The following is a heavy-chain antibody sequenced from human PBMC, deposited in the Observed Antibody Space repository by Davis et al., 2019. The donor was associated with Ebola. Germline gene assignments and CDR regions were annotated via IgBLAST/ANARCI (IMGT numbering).Heavy chain of an antibody. V-gene: IGHV4-61*08. CDR1: GGSVSSGGHY. Sequence: MPSETLSLTCTVSGGSVSSGGHYWNWIRQPPGKGLEWIGYVYNSGNTNYNPSLKSRVTVSLDTSKNQFSLRLSSVTAADTAVYYCAKRGQEHITSSSENWLDPWGQGTLVTVSS. J-gene: IGHJ5*02. D-gene: IGHD6-6*01. CDR2: VYNSGNT. CDR3: AKRGQEHITSSSENWLDP.